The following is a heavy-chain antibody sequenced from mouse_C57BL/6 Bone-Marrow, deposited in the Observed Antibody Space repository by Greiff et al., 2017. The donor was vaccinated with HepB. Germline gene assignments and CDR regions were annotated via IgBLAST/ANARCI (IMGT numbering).Heavy chain of an antibody. CDR2: INPNNGGT. V-gene: IGHV1-18*01. D-gene: IGHD1-1*01. Sequence: VQLKESGPELVKPGASVKIPCKASGYTFTDYNMDWVKQSHGKSLEWIGDINPNNGGTIYNQKFKGKATLTVDKSSSTAYMELRSLTSEDTAVYYCARALDYGSSYEFAGFAYWGQGTLVTVSA. J-gene: IGHJ3*01. CDR3: ARALDYGSSYEFAGFAY. CDR1: GYTFTDYN.